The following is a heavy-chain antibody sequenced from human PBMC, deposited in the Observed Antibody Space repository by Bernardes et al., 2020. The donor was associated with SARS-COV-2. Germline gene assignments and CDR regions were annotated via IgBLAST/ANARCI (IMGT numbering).Heavy chain of an antibody. D-gene: IGHD3-16*02. J-gene: IGHJ4*02. CDR3: ASRQGSNRSDY. V-gene: IGHV4-34*01. Sequence: SETLSLTCAIYGGYFSGYYWTWIRQSPGKGLEWIGEIDDSGTTNYNPSLKSRVTISADTSNNQFYLKLNSVTAADTAPYYCASRQGSNRSDYWGQGTLVTVSS. CDR2: IDDSGTT. CDR1: GGYFSGYY.